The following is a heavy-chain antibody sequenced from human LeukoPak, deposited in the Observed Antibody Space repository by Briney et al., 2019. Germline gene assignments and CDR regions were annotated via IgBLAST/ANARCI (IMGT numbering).Heavy chain of an antibody. D-gene: IGHD1-26*01. CDR3: AREWGR. V-gene: IGHV4-59*12. Sequence: SETLSLTCTVSGGSISSYYWSWIRQPPGKGLEWIGYIYYSGSTNYKPSLKSRVTMSVDTSKNQFSLKLNSVTAADTAVYYCAREWGRWGQGTLVTVSS. CDR2: IYYSGST. J-gene: IGHJ4*02. CDR1: GGSISSYY.